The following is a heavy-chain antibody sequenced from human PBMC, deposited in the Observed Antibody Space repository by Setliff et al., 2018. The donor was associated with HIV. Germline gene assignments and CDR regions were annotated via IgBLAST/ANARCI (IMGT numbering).Heavy chain of an antibody. CDR3: AXXXCSGGNCHRPSAHFHMDV. V-gene: IGHV1-2*02. CDR1: GYNFXXXS. Sequence: ASVKVSCKASGYNFXXXSRDGVRQAHEKGLEWLGXSKPNXXAQHVAEAFRGRVTMTRXXSISTAYMELSSLISDDTDIYYCAXXXCSGGNCHRPSAHFHMDVWGKGTTVTVSS. CDR2: SKPNXXAQ. D-gene: IGHD2-15*01. J-gene: IGHJ6*03.